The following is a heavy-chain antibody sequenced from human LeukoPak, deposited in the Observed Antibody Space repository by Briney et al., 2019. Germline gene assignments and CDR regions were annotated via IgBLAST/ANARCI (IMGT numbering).Heavy chain of an antibody. CDR3: ARDSTLDY. J-gene: IGHJ4*02. Sequence: GASVKVSCKASGYTFTSYGTNWVRQAPGQGLEWMGWISAYSGNTNYAQRLQGRVTMTTDTSTNTAYMELRRLRFDDTAVYYCARDSTLDYWGQGALVTVSS. D-gene: IGHD3-3*02. CDR2: ISAYSGNT. CDR1: GYTFTSYG. V-gene: IGHV1-18*04.